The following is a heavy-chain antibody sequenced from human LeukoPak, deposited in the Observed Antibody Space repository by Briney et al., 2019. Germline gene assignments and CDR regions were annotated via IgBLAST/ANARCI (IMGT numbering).Heavy chain of an antibody. CDR1: GGSISSSSYY. Sequence: SETLSLTCTVSGGSISSSSYYWGWIRQPPGKGLEWIGSIYYSGSTYYNPSLKSRVTISVDTSKNQFSLKLSSVTAVDTAVYYCARLGISRGIAVAGNLDYWGQGTLVTVSS. CDR3: ARLGISRGIAVAGNLDY. D-gene: IGHD6-19*01. V-gene: IGHV4-39*01. CDR2: IYYSGST. J-gene: IGHJ4*02.